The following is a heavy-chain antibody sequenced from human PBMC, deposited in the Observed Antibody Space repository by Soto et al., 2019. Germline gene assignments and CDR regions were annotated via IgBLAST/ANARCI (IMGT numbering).Heavy chain of an antibody. V-gene: IGHV1-2*04. CDR3: ARDLGVAAAGTAFDI. CDR2: INPNSGGT. D-gene: IGHD6-13*01. J-gene: IGHJ3*02. Sequence: QVQLVQSGAEVKKPGASVKVSCKASGYTFTGYYMHWVRQAPGQGLEWMGWINPNSGGTNYAQKFQGWVTMTRDTSISTAYMELSRLRSDDTAVYYCARDLGVAAAGTAFDIWGQGTMVTVSS. CDR1: GYTFTGYY.